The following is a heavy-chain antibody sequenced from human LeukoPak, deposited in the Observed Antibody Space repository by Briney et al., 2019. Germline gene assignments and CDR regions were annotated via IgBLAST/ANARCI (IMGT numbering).Heavy chain of an antibody. CDR3: ATPRLKDYYYDSSGYYPFDY. V-gene: IGHV1-24*01. CDR1: GYTLTELS. J-gene: IGHJ4*02. Sequence: ASVKVSCKVSGYTLTELSMHWVRQAPGKGLEWMGGFDPEDGETIYAQKFQGRVTMTEDTSTDTDYMELSSLRSEDTAVYYCATPRLKDYYYDSSGYYPFDYWGQGTLVTVSS. D-gene: IGHD3-22*01. CDR2: FDPEDGET.